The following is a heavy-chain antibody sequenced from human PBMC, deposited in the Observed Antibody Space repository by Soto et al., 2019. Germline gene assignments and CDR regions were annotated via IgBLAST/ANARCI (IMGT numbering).Heavy chain of an antibody. CDR3: ARATATMAYYYYYGMDV. Sequence: QVQLVQSGAEVKKPGASVKVSCKASGYTFTGYYMHWVRQAPGQGLEWMGWINPNSGGTNYAQKFQGWVTMTRDTSISTAYMELSRLRSDDTAVYYCARATATMAYYYYYGMDVWGQGTTVTVSS. CDR1: GYTFTGYY. J-gene: IGHJ6*02. CDR2: INPNSGGT. V-gene: IGHV1-2*04. D-gene: IGHD6-25*01.